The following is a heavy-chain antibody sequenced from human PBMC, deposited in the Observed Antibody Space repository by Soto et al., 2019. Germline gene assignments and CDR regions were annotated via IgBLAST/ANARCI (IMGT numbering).Heavy chain of an antibody. CDR3: ARAQGGYSGSYRFDY. D-gene: IGHD1-26*01. J-gene: IGHJ4*02. V-gene: IGHV1-3*01. Sequence: QVQLVQSGAEVKKPGASVKVSCKASGYTFTSYAMHWVRQAPGQRLEWMGWINAGNGNTKYSQKFQGRVTITRDTSASTAYMERSSLTSEDTAVDYCARAQGGYSGSYRFDYWGQGTLVTVSS. CDR1: GYTFTSYA. CDR2: INAGNGNT.